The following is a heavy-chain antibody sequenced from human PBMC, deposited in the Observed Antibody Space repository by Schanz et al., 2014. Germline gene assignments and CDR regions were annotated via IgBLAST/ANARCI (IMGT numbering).Heavy chain of an antibody. CDR3: VKDLQRELLRDDHYYGMDV. D-gene: IGHD1-26*01. Sequence: DVQVVESGGDLVQPGGSLRLSCAASGFTVDSNYMSWVRQAPGKGLEWISSMYINSGSTQYADSVKGRFTTSRDNSKNTMYLQMNSLRAEDTAVYYCVKDLQRELLRDDHYYGMDVWGQGTTVTVSS. CDR1: GFTVDSNY. J-gene: IGHJ6*02. V-gene: IGHV3-66*01. CDR2: MYINSGST.